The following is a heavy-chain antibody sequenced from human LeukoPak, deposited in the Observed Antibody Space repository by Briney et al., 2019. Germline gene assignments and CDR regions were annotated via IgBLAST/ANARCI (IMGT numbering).Heavy chain of an antibody. J-gene: IGHJ4*02. D-gene: IGHD4-17*01. CDR2: ISGNSGNK. V-gene: IGHV3-21*01. CDR3: AREGYGDSTGEGFDY. Sequence: GGSLRLSCVGFEFTFSSYAMGWVRQAPGKGLEWVSVISGNSGNKYYADSVKGRFTISRDNAKNSLYLQMNSLRAEDTAVYYCAREGYGDSTGEGFDYWGRGTLVTVSS. CDR1: EFTFSSYA.